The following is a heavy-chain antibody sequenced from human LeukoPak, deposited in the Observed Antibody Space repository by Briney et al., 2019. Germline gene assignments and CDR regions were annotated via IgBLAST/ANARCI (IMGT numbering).Heavy chain of an antibody. J-gene: IGHJ4*02. CDR3: ARVASSVDDY. D-gene: IGHD6-19*01. Sequence: GGSLRLSCAASGFTLSNHWMDWVRQPPGKGLVWVSRISTDGTTTIYADSVKGRFTISRDDAKNTLYLQMNSLRAEDTAVYYCARVASSVDDYWGQGTLATVSS. CDR1: GFTLSNHW. CDR2: ISTDGTTT. V-gene: IGHV3-74*01.